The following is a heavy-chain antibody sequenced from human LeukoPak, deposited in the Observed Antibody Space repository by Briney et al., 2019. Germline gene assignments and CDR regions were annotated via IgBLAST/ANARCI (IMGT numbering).Heavy chain of an antibody. CDR2: INHSGST. CDR3: ARGIAVAGPHYFDY. D-gene: IGHD6-19*01. V-gene: IGHV4-34*01. J-gene: IGHJ4*02. Sequence: SETLSLTCAVYGGSFSGYYWSWIRQPPGKGLEWIGEINHSGSTNYNPPLKSRVTISVDTSKNQFSLKLSSVTAADTAVYYCARGIAVAGPHYFDYWGQGTLVTVSS. CDR1: GGSFSGYY.